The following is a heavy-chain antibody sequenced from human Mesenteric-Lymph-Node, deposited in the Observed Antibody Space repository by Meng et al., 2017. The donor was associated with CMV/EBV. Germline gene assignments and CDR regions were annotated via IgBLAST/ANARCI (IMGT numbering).Heavy chain of an antibody. Sequence: FSTYGMHWVRQAPGKGLEWVAFIRYDGSDQHYTDSVKGRFTISRDNSRDTLYPQVNSLRGDDTAVYYCAKDVEAYCTGGTCYPSWFDSWGQGTLVTVSS. D-gene: IGHD2-15*01. CDR3: AKDVEAYCTGGTCYPSWFDS. CDR2: IRYDGSDQ. V-gene: IGHV3-30*02. J-gene: IGHJ5*01. CDR1: FSTYG.